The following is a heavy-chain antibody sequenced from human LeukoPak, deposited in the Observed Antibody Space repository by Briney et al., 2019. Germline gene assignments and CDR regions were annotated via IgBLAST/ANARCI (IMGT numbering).Heavy chain of an antibody. Sequence: ASVKVSCKASGGTFSSYAISWVRQAPGQGLEWMGWINPNSGGTNYAQKFQGRVTMTRDTSISTAYMELSRLRSDDTAVYYCARGRQSWFDPWGQGTLVTVSS. J-gene: IGHJ5*02. D-gene: IGHD4-11*01. V-gene: IGHV1-2*02. CDR3: ARGRQSWFDP. CDR1: GGTFSSYA. CDR2: INPNSGGT.